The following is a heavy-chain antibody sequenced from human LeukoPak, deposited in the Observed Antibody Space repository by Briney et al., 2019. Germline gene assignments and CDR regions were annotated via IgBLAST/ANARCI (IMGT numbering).Heavy chain of an antibody. CDR2: IKRDGSEK. D-gene: IGHD4-23*01. Sequence: PGGSLRLSCAASGFTFSSYWITWVRQAPGKGLEWVANIKRDGSEKYYVDSVKGRFTISRDNAKNSLYLQMNSLRAEDTAVYYCASPRWYSLTGDYWGQGTLVTVSS. J-gene: IGHJ4*02. V-gene: IGHV3-7*01. CDR1: GFTFSSYW. CDR3: ASPRWYSLTGDY.